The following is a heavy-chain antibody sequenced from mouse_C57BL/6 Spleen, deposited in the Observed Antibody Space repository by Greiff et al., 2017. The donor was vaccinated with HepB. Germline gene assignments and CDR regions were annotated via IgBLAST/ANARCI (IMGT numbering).Heavy chain of an antibody. CDR3: ARDRGDSNPFDY. D-gene: IGHD2-5*01. V-gene: IGHV5-4*01. Sequence: EVQLVESGGGLVKPGGSLKLSCAASGFTFSSYAMSWVRQTPEKRLEWVATISDGGSYTYYPDNVKGRFTISRDNAKNNLYLQMSHLKSEDTAMYYCARDRGDSNPFDYWGQGTTLTVSS. J-gene: IGHJ2*01. CDR2: ISDGGSYT. CDR1: GFTFSSYA.